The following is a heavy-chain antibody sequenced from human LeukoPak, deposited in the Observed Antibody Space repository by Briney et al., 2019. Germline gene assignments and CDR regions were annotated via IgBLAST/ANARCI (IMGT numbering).Heavy chain of an antibody. CDR2: IYYSGTT. CDR3: AREEALGSGSFDY. CDR1: GGSISNYY. Sequence: SETLSLTCTVSGGSISNYYWNWIRQPPGKGLELIGYIYYSGTTNYNPSLKSRVSMSVDTSKNQFSLKLSSVTAADTAVYYCAREEALGSGSFDYWGQGTLVTVSS. D-gene: IGHD1-26*01. V-gene: IGHV4-59*01. J-gene: IGHJ4*02.